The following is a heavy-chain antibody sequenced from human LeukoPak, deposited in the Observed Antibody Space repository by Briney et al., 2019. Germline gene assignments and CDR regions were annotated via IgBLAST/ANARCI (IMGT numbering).Heavy chain of an antibody. CDR2: IYTSGST. D-gene: IGHD3-3*01. Sequence: PSETLSLTCTVSGGSISSYYWSWIRQPAGKGLEWIGRIYTSGSTNYNPSLKSRVTMSVDTSKNQFSLKLSSVTAADTAVYYCAREDSRITIFGVVAGTDAFDTWGQGTMVTVSS. V-gene: IGHV4-4*07. J-gene: IGHJ3*02. CDR1: GGSISSYY. CDR3: AREDSRITIFGVVAGTDAFDT.